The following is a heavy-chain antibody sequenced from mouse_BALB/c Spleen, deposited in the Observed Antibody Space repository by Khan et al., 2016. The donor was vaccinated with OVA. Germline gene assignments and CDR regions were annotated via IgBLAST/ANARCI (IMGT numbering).Heavy chain of an antibody. J-gene: IGHJ3*01. V-gene: IGHV1-77*01. CDR1: GYTFTDYY. CDR3: ARRNYFGYTFAY. D-gene: IGHD1-2*01. Sequence: QVRLQQSGAELARPGASVKLSCKASGYTFTDYYINWVKQRPGQGLEWIGEISPGSGDTYYNEKFKGKATLTADKSSSTAYMQLSSLTSEASVVYFCARRNYFGYTFAYWGQGTLVTVSA. CDR2: ISPGSGDT.